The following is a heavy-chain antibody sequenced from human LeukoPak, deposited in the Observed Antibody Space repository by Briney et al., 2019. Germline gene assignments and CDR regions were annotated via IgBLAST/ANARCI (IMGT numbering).Heavy chain of an antibody. Sequence: PGGSLRLSCGASGFTFSSYWMAWVRQAPGKGLEWVANIKQDGSEKYYEDSVKGQFTISRDNAKNSLYLQMNSLRAEDTAVYYFGRVRYGDYGCFDLLGRGNPVTVS. CDR3: GRVRYGDYGCFDL. J-gene: IGHJ2*01. V-gene: IGHV3-7*01. CDR1: GFTFSSYW. D-gene: IGHD4-17*01. CDR2: IKQDGSEK.